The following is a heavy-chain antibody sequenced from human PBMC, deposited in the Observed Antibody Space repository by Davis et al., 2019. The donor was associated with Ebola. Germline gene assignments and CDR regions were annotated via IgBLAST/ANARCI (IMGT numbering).Heavy chain of an antibody. Sequence: GESLNISCAAPGFTFSSYAMSWVRQAPGKGLEWVSAISGSGGATYYADSVKGRFTISRDNSKNTLYLQMNSLRAEDTAVYYCAKEKTYNSGWYHFDYWGQGTLVTVSS. V-gene: IGHV3-23*01. D-gene: IGHD6-19*01. CDR1: GFTFSSYA. CDR2: ISGSGGAT. CDR3: AKEKTYNSGWYHFDY. J-gene: IGHJ4*02.